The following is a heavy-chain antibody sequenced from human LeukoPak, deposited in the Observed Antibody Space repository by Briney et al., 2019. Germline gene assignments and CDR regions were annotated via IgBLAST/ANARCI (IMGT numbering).Heavy chain of an antibody. V-gene: IGHV4-34*01. Sequence: PSETLSLTCAVYGGSFSGYYWSWIRQPPGKGLEWIGEINHSGSTNYNPSLKSRVTISVDTSKNQFSLKLSSVTAADTAVYYCARDMDVWGQGTTVTASS. CDR2: INHSGST. CDR3: ARDMDV. CDR1: GGSFSGYY. J-gene: IGHJ6*02.